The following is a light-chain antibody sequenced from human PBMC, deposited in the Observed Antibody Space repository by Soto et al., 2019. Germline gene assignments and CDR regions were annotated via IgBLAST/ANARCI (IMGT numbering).Light chain of an antibody. CDR1: QSVNNNY. V-gene: IGKV3-20*01. CDR3: QQYGDSPRT. Sequence: EIVLTQSPGTLSVSPGERATLSCRASQSVNNNYLAWYHQKPGQAPRLLIFGASSRATGIPDRFSGSGSGTDFTLTISRLEPEDFAVYYCQQYGDSPRTFGQGTRVEVK. CDR2: GAS. J-gene: IGKJ1*01.